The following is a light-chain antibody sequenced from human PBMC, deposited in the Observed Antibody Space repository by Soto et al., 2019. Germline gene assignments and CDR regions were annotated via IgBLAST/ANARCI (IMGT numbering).Light chain of an antibody. J-gene: IGKJ4*01. V-gene: IGKV1-39*01. CDR3: QQSYSTPHT. CDR1: QDISNY. CDR2: AAS. Sequence: DIQMTQSPSSLSASVGDIVTITCQASQDISNYLNWYQQKPGKAPKLLIYAASSLQSGVPSRFSGSGSGTDFTLTISSLQPEDFATYYCQQSYSTPHTFGGGTKVDIK.